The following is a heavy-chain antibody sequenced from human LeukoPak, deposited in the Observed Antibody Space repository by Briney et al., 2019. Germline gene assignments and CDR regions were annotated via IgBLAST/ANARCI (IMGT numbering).Heavy chain of an antibody. D-gene: IGHD3-22*01. J-gene: IGHJ3*02. CDR2: IYYSGSI. CDR3: ARDYSSGPIDI. CDR1: GGSISSYY. Sequence: SETLSLTCTVSGGSISSYYWSWIRQPPGKGLEWIGYIYYSGSINYNPSLKSRVTISVATSKNQSSLKLSSVTAADTAVYYCARDYSSGPIDIWGQGTMVTVSS. V-gene: IGHV4-59*01.